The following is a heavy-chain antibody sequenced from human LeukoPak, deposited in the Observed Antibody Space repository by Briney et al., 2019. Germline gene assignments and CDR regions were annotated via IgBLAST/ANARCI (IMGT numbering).Heavy chain of an antibody. CDR1: GFTFSSYD. Sequence: PGGSLRLSCAASGFTFSSYDMHWVRQATGKGLEWVSAIGTAGDTYYPGSVKGRFTISREYAKNSLYLQMNSLRAGDTAVYYCARSAATLFGELQSGMDVWGQGTTVTVSS. CDR3: ARSAATLFGELQSGMDV. CDR2: IGTAGDT. D-gene: IGHD3-10*01. J-gene: IGHJ6*02. V-gene: IGHV3-13*01.